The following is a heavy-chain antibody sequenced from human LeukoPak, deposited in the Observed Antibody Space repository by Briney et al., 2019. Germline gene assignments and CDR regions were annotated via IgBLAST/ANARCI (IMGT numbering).Heavy chain of an antibody. J-gene: IGHJ4*02. Sequence: GGSLRLSCVASGNYWMHWVRQAPGKGLVWVSHINSDGSWTSYADSVKGRFTISKDNAKNTVYLQMNSLRAEDTAVHYCVSFYETYWGRGTLVTVSS. V-gene: IGHV3-74*01. CDR3: VSFYETY. D-gene: IGHD2/OR15-2a*01. CDR2: INSDGSWT. CDR1: GNYW.